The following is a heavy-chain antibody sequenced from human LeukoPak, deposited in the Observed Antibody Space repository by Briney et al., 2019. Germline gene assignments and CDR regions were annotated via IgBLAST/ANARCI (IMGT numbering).Heavy chain of an antibody. CDR1: GYTFTGYY. CDR2: INPNSGGT. CDR3: ARLVAAPRSNWFDP. D-gene: IGHD2-15*01. J-gene: IGHJ5*02. Sequence: ASVKVSCKASGYTFTGYYMHWVRQAPGQGLEWMGWINPNSGGTNYAQKFQGRVTMTRDTSISTAYMELSRLRSDDTAVYYCARLVAAPRSNWFDPWGQGTRSPSPQ. V-gene: IGHV1-2*02.